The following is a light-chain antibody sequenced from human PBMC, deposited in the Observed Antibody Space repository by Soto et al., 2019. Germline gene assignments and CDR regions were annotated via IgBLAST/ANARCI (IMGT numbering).Light chain of an antibody. CDR3: CSSAPRRTVV. CDR2: EGN. V-gene: IGLV2-23*01. CDR1: SSAVGSYRL. J-gene: IGLJ1*01. Sequence: QSALTQPASVSGSPGQSITISCTGSSSAVGSYRLVSWYQCHPGKVPRLIIYEGNKQPSGVSNRFSGAETGHAASLTLHGLQAEDEADYYCCSSAPRRTVVFGTGTKVTVL.